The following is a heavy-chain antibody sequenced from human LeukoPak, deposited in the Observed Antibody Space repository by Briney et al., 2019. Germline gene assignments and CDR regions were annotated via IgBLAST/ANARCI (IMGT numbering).Heavy chain of an antibody. CDR3: AKLVDYCEGRTCFTTYYYTDI. D-gene: IGHD4/OR15-4a*01. CDR2: IRDDGSRE. CDR1: GFTFSDYT. J-gene: IGHJ6*03. V-gene: IGHV3-30*02. Sequence: GGSLRLSCAASGFTFSDYTMNWVRQAPGEGLEWVTFIRDDGSREHYADSVKGRFTVSRDHSKNTLYLQMNSPSGEDTAVYYCAKLVDYCEGRTCFTTYYYTDIWGKETTVTVSS.